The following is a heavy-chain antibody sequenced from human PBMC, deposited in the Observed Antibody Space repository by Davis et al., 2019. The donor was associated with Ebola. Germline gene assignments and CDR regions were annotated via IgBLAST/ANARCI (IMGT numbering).Heavy chain of an antibody. D-gene: IGHD3-10*01. J-gene: IGHJ4*02. V-gene: IGHV3-23*01. Sequence: GESLKISCAASGFTFSTYAMSWVRQAPGKGLEWLSSIIVSGASTYYADSVKGRFTISRDNSKNTLYLRMNSLRAEDTAVYYCAVRGRDYWGQGALVTVSS. CDR3: AVRGRDY. CDR1: GFTFSTYA. CDR2: IIVSGAST.